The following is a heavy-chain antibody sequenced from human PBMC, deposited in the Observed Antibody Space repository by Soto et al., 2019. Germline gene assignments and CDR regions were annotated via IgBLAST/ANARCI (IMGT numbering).Heavy chain of an antibody. J-gene: IGHJ6*02. Sequence: SETLSLTCAVSGGSISSGGYSWSWIRQPPGKGLEWIGYIYHSGSTYYNPSLKSRVTISVDRSKNQFSLKLSSVTAADTAVYYRARCSTSCSEGYYYYGMDVWGQGTSVTVSS. CDR2: IYHSGST. CDR1: GGSISSGGYS. D-gene: IGHD2-2*01. V-gene: IGHV4-30-2*02. CDR3: ARCSTSCSEGYYYYGMDV.